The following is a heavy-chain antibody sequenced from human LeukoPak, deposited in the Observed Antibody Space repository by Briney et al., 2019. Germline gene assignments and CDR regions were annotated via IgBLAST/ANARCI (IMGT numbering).Heavy chain of an antibody. Sequence: GGSLRLSCAVSGFTLSNYVMSWVRQTPGKGLEWVSGISGSGGSSYVADSVKGRFTISRDNSKNTLYLQMNSLRAEDTAVYYCAKGPHYGSGTYPDYFDYWGQGTLVTVSS. V-gene: IGHV3-23*01. CDR3: AKGPHYGSGTYPDYFDY. CDR1: GFTLSNYV. D-gene: IGHD3-10*01. J-gene: IGHJ4*02. CDR2: ISGSGGSS.